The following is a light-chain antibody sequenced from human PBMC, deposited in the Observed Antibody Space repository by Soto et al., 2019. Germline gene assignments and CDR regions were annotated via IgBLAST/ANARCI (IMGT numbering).Light chain of an antibody. CDR1: QTVLYNSNNKNY. CDR2: WAS. Sequence: DIVVTQSPDSLAVSLGERATINCKSSQTVLYNSNNKNYLAWYQQKPGQPPKLLIYWASSRESGVPDRVRGSVSGTDFTLTFSSLHAEDLAVYYFHQYFTIPPGAFGQGTKVDVK. V-gene: IGKV4-1*01. CDR3: HQYFTIPPGA. J-gene: IGKJ1*01.